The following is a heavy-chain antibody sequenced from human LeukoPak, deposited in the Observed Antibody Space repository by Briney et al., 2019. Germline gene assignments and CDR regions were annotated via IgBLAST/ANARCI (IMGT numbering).Heavy chain of an antibody. J-gene: IGHJ4*02. D-gene: IGHD5-24*01. CDR1: GFTFSDYY. Sequence: GGSLRLSCAASGFTFSDYYMSWIHQAPGKGLEWVSYISSSGSTIYYADSVKGRFTISRDNSKSTLFLQMNSLRAEDTAVYYCAKDPRVGSRVATPCHRGQGTLVTVSS. CDR3: AKDPRVGSRVATPCH. V-gene: IGHV3-11*01. CDR2: ISSSGSTI.